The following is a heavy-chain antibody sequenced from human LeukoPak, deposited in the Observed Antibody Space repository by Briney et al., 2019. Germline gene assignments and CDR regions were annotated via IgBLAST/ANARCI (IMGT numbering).Heavy chain of an antibody. Sequence: PGGSLRLSCAASGFTFSSYWMHWVRQAPGKGLVWLSRINTDGSSTSYADSVKGRFTISRDNAKNTLYLQMNSLRAEDTAVYYCVGPGDCSDTSCYPFWGQGTLVTVSS. V-gene: IGHV3-74*01. D-gene: IGHD2-2*01. J-gene: IGHJ4*02. CDR2: INTDGSST. CDR1: GFTFSSYW. CDR3: VGPGDCSDTSCYPF.